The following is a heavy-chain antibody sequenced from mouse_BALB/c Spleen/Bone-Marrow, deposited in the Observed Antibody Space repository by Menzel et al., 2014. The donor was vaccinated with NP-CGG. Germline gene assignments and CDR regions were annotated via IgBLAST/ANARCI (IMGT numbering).Heavy chain of an antibody. Sequence: QVQLQQSGAELTKPGASMKISCKATGYTFSSYWIEWVKQRPGHGLEWIGEILPGSGSTNYNERFKGKATFTADTSSNTAYMQLSSLTSEDSAVYYCARSYYVNYDAMDYWGQGPSVTVSS. CDR2: ILPGSGST. V-gene: IGHV1-9*01. J-gene: IGHJ4*01. CDR3: ARSYYVNYDAMDY. D-gene: IGHD2-10*01. CDR1: GYTFSSYW.